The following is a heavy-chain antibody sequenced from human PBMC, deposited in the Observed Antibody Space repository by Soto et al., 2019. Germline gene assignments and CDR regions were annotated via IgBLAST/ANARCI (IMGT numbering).Heavy chain of an antibody. J-gene: IGHJ5*02. D-gene: IGHD2-2*01. Sequence: QVQLVESGGGVVQPGRSLRLSCAASGFTLSSYGMHWVRQAPGKGLEWVAVISYDGSNKYYADSVKGRFTISRDNSKNTLYLQMNSLRAEDTAVYYCAKSQTPYCSSTSCYSGSPWFDPWGQGTLVTVSS. V-gene: IGHV3-30*18. CDR2: ISYDGSNK. CDR3: AKSQTPYCSSTSCYSGSPWFDP. CDR1: GFTLSSYG.